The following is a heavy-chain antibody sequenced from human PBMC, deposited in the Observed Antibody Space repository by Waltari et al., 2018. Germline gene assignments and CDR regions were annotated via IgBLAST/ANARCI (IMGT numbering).Heavy chain of an antibody. Sequence: QVQLQQWGAGLLKPSETLSLTCAVYGGSFSGYYWSWIRQPPGKGLEWIGEINHSGSTNYNPSLKSRVTISVDTSKNQFSLKLSSVTAADTAVYYCARGRSAVWSGPLSKRGFDYWGQGTLVTVSS. CDR3: ARGRSAVWSGPLSKRGFDY. CDR2: INHSGST. D-gene: IGHD3-3*01. V-gene: IGHV4-34*01. CDR1: GGSFSGYY. J-gene: IGHJ4*02.